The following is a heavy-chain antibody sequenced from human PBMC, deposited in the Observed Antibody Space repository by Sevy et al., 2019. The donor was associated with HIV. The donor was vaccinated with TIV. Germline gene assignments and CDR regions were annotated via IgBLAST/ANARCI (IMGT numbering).Heavy chain of an antibody. D-gene: IGHD3-3*01. Sequence: GGSLRLSCAASGFTFSSYSMNWVRQAPGKGLEWVSSISSSSYIYYADSVKGRFTISRDNAKNSLYLQMNSLRAEDTAVYYCARDTYYDFWSGPHYYYYGMDVWGQGTTVTVSS. CDR1: GFTFSSYS. CDR3: ARDTYYDFWSGPHYYYYGMDV. J-gene: IGHJ6*02. CDR2: ISSSSYI. V-gene: IGHV3-21*01.